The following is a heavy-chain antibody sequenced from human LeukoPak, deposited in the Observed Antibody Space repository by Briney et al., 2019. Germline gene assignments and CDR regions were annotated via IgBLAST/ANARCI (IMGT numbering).Heavy chain of an antibody. J-gene: IGHJ6*02. CDR1: GFTFSSYW. V-gene: IGHV3-7*01. Sequence: GGSLRLSCAASGFTFSSYWMSWVRQAPGKGLEWVANIKQDGSEKYYVDSVKGRFTISRDNAKNSLYLQMNSLRAEDTAVYYCARDPAVGGDYPWANYYYYYGMDVWGQGTTVTVSS. D-gene: IGHD4-17*01. CDR2: IKQDGSEK. CDR3: ARDPAVGGDYPWANYYYYYGMDV.